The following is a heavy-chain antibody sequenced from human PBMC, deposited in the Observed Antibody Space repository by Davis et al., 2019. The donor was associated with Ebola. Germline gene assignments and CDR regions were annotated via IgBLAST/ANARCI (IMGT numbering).Heavy chain of an antibody. Sequence: SGPTLVKPTQTLTLTCTFSGFSLSTSGMRVSWIRQPPGKALEWLARIDWDDDKYYSTSLKTRLTISKDTSKNQVVLTMTNMDPVDTATYYCARIQYSSGWNDAFDIWGQGTMVTVSS. D-gene: IGHD6-19*01. J-gene: IGHJ3*02. CDR2: IDWDDDK. CDR3: ARIQYSSGWNDAFDI. V-gene: IGHV2-70*04. CDR1: GFSLSTSGMR.